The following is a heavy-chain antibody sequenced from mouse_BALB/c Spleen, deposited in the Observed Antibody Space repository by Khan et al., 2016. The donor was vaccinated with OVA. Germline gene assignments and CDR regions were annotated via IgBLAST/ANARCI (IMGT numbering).Heavy chain of an antibody. CDR3: ARQPYYHYNIMDY. V-gene: IGHV2-6-1*01. CDR2: IWSDGSK. J-gene: IGHJ4*01. D-gene: IGHD2-10*01. Sequence: QVQLKESGPGLVAPSQSLSITCTISGFSLTNYGIHWVRQPPGKGLEWMVVIWSDGSKTYNSALKSRLTLSKDTSKSQVFLKMNSLQTDDTAVYFCARQPYYHYNIMDYWGQGTSVTVSS. CDR1: GFSLTNYG.